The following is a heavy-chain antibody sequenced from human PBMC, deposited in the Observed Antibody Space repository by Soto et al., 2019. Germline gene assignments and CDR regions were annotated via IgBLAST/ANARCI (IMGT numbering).Heavy chain of an antibody. V-gene: IGHV3-23*01. Sequence: GGSLRLSCAASGFTFSNYAMSWVRQAPGKGLEWVSVISGSGGSTYYADSMKGRFTISRDNSKNTLYLQMNSLRAEDTAVYYCAKPNLYCSSTSCYDSWGQGTLVTVSS. J-gene: IGHJ4*02. CDR2: ISGSGGST. CDR1: GFTFSNYA. CDR3: AKPNLYCSSTSCYDS. D-gene: IGHD2-2*01.